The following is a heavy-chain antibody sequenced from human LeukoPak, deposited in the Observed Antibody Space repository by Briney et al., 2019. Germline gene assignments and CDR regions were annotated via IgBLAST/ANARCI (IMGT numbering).Heavy chain of an antibody. CDR2: IYYSGST. CDR3: ARFGPDSSGSPYDY. Sequence: SETLSLTCTVSGCSISSTGSYWGWIRQPPGKGLEWIGSIYYSGSTYYNPSLKRRVTISVDTSKNQSSLNLSSVTAADTAVYYCARFGPDSSGSPYDYWGQGTLVTVSS. J-gene: IGHJ4*02. D-gene: IGHD3-22*01. V-gene: IGHV4-39*01. CDR1: GCSISSTGSY.